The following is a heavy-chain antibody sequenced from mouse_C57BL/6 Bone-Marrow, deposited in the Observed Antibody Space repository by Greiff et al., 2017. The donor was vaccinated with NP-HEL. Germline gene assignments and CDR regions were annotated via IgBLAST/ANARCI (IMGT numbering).Heavy chain of an antibody. D-gene: IGHD2-3*01. V-gene: IGHV1-15*01. J-gene: IGHJ4*01. Sequence: VQLQQSGAELVRPGASVTLSCKASGYTFTDYEMHWVKQTPVHGLEWIGAIDPETGGTAYNQKFKGKAILTADKSSSTAYMELRSLTSEDSAVYYCTRSGGGYYDYAMEFGGRGTSVTVSA. CDR1: GYTFTDYE. CDR3: TRSGGGYYDYAMEF. CDR2: IDPETGGT.